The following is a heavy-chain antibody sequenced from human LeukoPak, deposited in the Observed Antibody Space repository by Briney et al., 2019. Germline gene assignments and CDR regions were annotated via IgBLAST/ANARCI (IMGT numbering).Heavy chain of an antibody. Sequence: GESLKISCKGSGYSFTSYWIGWVRQMPGKGLEWMGIIYPGDSDTRYSPSFQGQVTISADKSISTAYLQWSSLKASDTAMYYCARAGYSGSYPAEYFQHWGQGTLVTVSS. CDR2: IYPGDSDT. CDR3: ARAGYSGSYPAEYFQH. D-gene: IGHD1-26*01. J-gene: IGHJ1*01. CDR1: GYSFTSYW. V-gene: IGHV5-51*01.